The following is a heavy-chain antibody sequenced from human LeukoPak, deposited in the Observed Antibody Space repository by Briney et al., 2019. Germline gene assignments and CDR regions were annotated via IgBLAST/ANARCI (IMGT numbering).Heavy chain of an antibody. CDR2: INPSGGST. J-gene: IGHJ4*02. CDR3: AREMSGYSYGWGYYYDSSGYYYFDY. Sequence: GASVKVSCKASGYTFTSYYMHWVRQAPGQGLEWMGIINPSGGSTSYAQKFQGRVTMTRDMSTSTAYMELSRLRSDDTAVYYCAREMSGYSYGWGYYYDSSGYYYFDYWGQGALVTVSS. V-gene: IGHV1-46*01. D-gene: IGHD3-22*01. CDR1: GYTFTSYY.